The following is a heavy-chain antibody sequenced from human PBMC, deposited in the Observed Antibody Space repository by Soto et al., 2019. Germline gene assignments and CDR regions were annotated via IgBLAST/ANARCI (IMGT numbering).Heavy chain of an antibody. CDR2: ISAYNGNT. CDR3: ARAIPTTVTTSIFRYMEV. J-gene: IGHJ6*03. D-gene: IGHD4-17*01. V-gene: IGHV1-18*01. Sequence: ASVKVSCKASGYTFTSYGISWVRQAPGQGLEWMGWISAYNGNTNYAQKLQGRVTMTTDTSTSTAYMELRSLRSDDTAVYYCARAIPTTVTTSIFRYMEVWGKGTTVTVSS. CDR1: GYTFTSYG.